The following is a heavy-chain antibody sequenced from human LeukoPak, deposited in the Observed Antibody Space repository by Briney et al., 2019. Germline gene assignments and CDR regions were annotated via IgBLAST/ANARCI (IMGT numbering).Heavy chain of an antibody. D-gene: IGHD3-16*01. CDR2: IKQDGSEK. CDR1: GFTFSTYA. V-gene: IGHV3-7*01. CDR3: ARGTRGDYFDY. J-gene: IGHJ4*02. Sequence: PGRSLRLSCAASGFTFSTYAMHWVRQAPGKGLEWVANIKQDGSEKYYVDSVKGRFTISRDNAKNSLYLQMNSLRAEDTAVYYCARGTRGDYFDYWGQGTLVTVSS.